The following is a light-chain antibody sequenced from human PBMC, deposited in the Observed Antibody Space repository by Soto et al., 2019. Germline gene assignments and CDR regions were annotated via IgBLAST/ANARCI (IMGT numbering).Light chain of an antibody. CDR3: HKYDSAPYT. V-gene: IGKV1-27*01. CDR2: GAS. CDR1: QGINTF. J-gene: IGKJ2*01. Sequence: DIQMTQSPSSLSASVGDRVTITCRASQGINTFLAWYQQKAGKVPNLLIYGASNLQSGVPSRFSGSGSGTDFTLTISSLQPEDVATYYCHKYDSAPYTFGQGTKLEIK.